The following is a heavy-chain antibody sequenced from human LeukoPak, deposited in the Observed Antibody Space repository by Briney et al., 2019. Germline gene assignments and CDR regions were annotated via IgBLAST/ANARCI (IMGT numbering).Heavy chain of an antibody. CDR3: ADYGVSGVRNNFY. CDR2: ISVASNT. D-gene: IGHD3-3*01. CDR1: GLAFTRYA. Sequence: GSLRHYFAASGLAFTRYAIIWGRQAPVMGPQRFSTISVASNTFYADSVKGRFTISRDNSRNTVYLQMTSLRADDTAVYYCADYGVSGVRNNFYWGQGTLVTVSS. J-gene: IGHJ4*02. V-gene: IGHV3-23*01.